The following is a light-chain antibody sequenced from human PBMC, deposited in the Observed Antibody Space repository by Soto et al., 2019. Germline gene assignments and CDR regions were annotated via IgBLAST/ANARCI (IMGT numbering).Light chain of an antibody. Sequence: EIVLTQSPGTLSLSPGEGGTLSCRASQSVCSRCLAWYQQKPGQAPRLLIFGASSRATGIPDTFSGSGSGTDFTLTISRLEPDDSAVYYCQHYGRTPWTFGQGTKVEI. J-gene: IGKJ1*01. V-gene: IGKV3-20*01. CDR2: GAS. CDR3: QHYGRTPWT. CDR1: QSVCSRC.